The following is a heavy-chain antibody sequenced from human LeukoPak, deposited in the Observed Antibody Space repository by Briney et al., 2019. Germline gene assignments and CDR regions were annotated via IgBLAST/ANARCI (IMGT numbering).Heavy chain of an antibody. CDR1: GFTLSSYA. CDR3: AKGRRSGSSSYFDH. J-gene: IGHJ4*02. D-gene: IGHD6-6*01. CDR2: ISVSGNT. V-gene: IGHV3-23*01. Sequence: GGSLRLSCAASGFTLSSYAMSWVRQGPGKGLEWVSAISVSGNTYHADSVKGRFTISRDSSKNTLYLQMNSLRAEDAAVYYCAKGRRSGSSSYFDHWGQGILVTVSS.